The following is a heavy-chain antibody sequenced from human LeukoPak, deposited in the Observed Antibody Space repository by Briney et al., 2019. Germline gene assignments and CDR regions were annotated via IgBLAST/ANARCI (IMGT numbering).Heavy chain of an antibody. V-gene: IGHV3-7*03. D-gene: IGHD4-23*01. Sequence: GGSLRLSCAASGFTFSSYWMSWVRQAPGKGLEWVANIKHDGSDKNYVESVKGRFTISRDNTKNSVYLQMNSLRAEDTAVYYCAKDPVGNYYYYYMDVWGKGTTVTVSS. CDR1: GFTFSSYW. J-gene: IGHJ6*03. CDR3: AKDPVGNYYYYYMDV. CDR2: IKHDGSDK.